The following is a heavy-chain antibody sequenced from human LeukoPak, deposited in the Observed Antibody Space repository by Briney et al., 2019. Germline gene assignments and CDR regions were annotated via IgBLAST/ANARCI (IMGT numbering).Heavy chain of an antibody. D-gene: IGHD1-26*01. CDR3: AGEGASGATANHYDY. CDR1: GFTFSTYW. CDR2: INQDGSAK. V-gene: IGHV3-7*01. Sequence: PGGSLRLSCAATGFTFSTYWMSWVRQVPGKGLEWVANINQDGSAKYYVDSVKGRFTISRDNAKNSLYLQMNSLRAEDTGVYYCAGEGASGATANHYDYWGQGSLVTVSS. J-gene: IGHJ4*02.